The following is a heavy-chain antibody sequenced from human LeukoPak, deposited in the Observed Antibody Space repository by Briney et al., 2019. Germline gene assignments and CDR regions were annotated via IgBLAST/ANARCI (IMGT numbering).Heavy chain of an antibody. D-gene: IGHD5-18*01. CDR1: GFTFSDYY. CDR2: ISSSGSTI. Sequence: GGSLRLSCAASGFTFSDYYMSWIRQAPGEGLEWVSYISSSGSTIYYADSVKGRFTISRDNAKNSLYLQMNSLRAEDTAVYYCASPAAGSSGYSYGFSHRGQGTLVTVSS. V-gene: IGHV3-11*04. J-gene: IGHJ4*02. CDR3: ASPAAGSSGYSYGFSH.